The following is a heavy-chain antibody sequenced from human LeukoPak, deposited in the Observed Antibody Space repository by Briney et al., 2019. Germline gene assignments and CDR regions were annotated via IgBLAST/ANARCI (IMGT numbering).Heavy chain of an antibody. CDR1: GYTFTGYY. J-gene: IGHJ1*01. CDR2: INPNSGGT. Sequence: ASVKVSCKAPGYTFTGYYMHWVRQAPGQGLEWMGWINPNSGGTNYAQKFQGRVTMTRDTSISTAYMELSRLRSDDTAVYYCARVDDYYDRLYFQHWGQGTLVTVSS. CDR3: ARVDDYYDRLYFQH. V-gene: IGHV1-2*02. D-gene: IGHD3-22*01.